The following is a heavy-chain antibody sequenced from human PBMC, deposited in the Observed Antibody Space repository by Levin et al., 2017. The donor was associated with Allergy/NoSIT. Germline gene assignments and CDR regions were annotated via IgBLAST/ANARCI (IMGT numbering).Heavy chain of an antibody. CDR1: GFTFSSSA. V-gene: IGHV3-23*01. J-gene: IGHJ4*02. CDR2: ISGSGGST. CDR3: AKDLGLYGSGSYALDY. D-gene: IGHD3-10*01. Sequence: ESLKISCAASGFTFSSSAMSWVRQAPGKGLEWVSAISGSGGSTYYADSVKGRFTISRDNSKNTLYLQMNSLRAEDTAVYYCAKDLGLYGSGSYALDYWGQGTLVTVSS.